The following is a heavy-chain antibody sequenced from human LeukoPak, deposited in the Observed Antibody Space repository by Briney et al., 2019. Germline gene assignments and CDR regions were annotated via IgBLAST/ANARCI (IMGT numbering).Heavy chain of an antibody. CDR3: ARGSRSIAARGLIDY. D-gene: IGHD6-6*01. V-gene: IGHV3-53*01. CDR2: IYSGGST. J-gene: IGHJ4*02. Sequence: GGSLRLSCAASGFTVSSNYMSWVRQAPGKGLEWVSVIYSGGSTYYADSVKGRFTISRDNSKNTLYLQMNSLRAEDTAVYYCARGSRSIAARGLIDYWGQGTLVTVSS. CDR1: GFTVSSNY.